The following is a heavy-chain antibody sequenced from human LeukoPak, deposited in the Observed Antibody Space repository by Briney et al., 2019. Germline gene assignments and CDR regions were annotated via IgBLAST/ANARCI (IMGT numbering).Heavy chain of an antibody. CDR1: GFTFSNYA. V-gene: IGHV3-48*01. CDR2: ISSSGTTI. J-gene: IGHJ4*02. D-gene: IGHD1/OR15-1a*01. Sequence: GGSLRLSCAASGFTFSNYAMNWVRQAPGKGLEWVSYISSSGTTIYYADSVKGRSTISRDTAKNSLYLQMNSLKAEDTAVYYCARTDRTNNGPREWGQGTLVTVSS. CDR3: ARTDRTNNGPRE.